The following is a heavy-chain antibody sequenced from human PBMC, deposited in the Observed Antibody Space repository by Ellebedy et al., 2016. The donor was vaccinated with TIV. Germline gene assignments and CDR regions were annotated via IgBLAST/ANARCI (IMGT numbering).Heavy chain of an antibody. J-gene: IGHJ4*02. D-gene: IGHD3-10*01. Sequence: GESLKISXAASAFTFSSYAMHWVRQAPGKGLEWVAVISYDGSNKYYADSVKGRFTISRDNSKNTLYLQMNSLRAEDTAVYYCARGLLWFGEYPKGYWGQGTLVTVSS. CDR1: AFTFSSYA. CDR2: ISYDGSNK. CDR3: ARGLLWFGEYPKGY. V-gene: IGHV3-30-3*01.